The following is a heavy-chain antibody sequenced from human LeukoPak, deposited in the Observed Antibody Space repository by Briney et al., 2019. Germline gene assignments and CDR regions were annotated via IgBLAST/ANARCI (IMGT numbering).Heavy chain of an antibody. Sequence: GGSLRLSCAGSGFTFSNYWVHWVRQAPGKGLVWVSRINEDGSRTDYADFVKGRFTISRDNSKNTLFLQMNSLRAEDTAVYFCAKDARRTSGWYFFDYWGQGTLVTVSS. CDR3: AKDARRTSGWYFFDY. V-gene: IGHV3-74*01. CDR2: INEDGSRT. D-gene: IGHD6-19*01. J-gene: IGHJ4*02. CDR1: GFTFSNYW.